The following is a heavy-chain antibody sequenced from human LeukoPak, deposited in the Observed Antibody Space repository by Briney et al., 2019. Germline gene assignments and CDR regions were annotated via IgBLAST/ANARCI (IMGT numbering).Heavy chain of an antibody. V-gene: IGHV3-21*01. CDR3: AKSQPITIFGFDP. Sequence: GGSLRLSCAASGFTFSSYSMNWVRQAPGKGLEWVSSISSSSSYIYYADSVKGRFTISRDNSKNTLYLQMNSLRAEDTAVYYCAKSQPITIFGFDPWGQGTLVTVSS. D-gene: IGHD3-3*01. J-gene: IGHJ5*02. CDR2: ISSSSSYI. CDR1: GFTFSSYS.